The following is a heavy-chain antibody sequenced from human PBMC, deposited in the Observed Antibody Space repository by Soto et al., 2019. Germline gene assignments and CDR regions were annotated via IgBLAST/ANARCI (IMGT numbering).Heavy chain of an antibody. CDR1: GYTFTSYA. CDR3: AKGYCSSTSCRLVGYYYYGMDV. V-gene: IGHV1-3*01. J-gene: IGHJ6*02. Sequence: QVQLVQSGAEVKKPGASVKVFCKASGYTFTSYAMHWVRQAPGQRLEWMGWINDGNANTKYSQKFQGRVTITRDTSATTAYMELSSLRSEDTAVYYCAKGYCSSTSCRLVGYYYYGMDVWGQGTTVTVSS. CDR2: INDGNANT. D-gene: IGHD2-2*01.